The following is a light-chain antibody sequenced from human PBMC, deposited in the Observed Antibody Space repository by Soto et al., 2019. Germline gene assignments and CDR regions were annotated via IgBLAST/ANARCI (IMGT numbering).Light chain of an antibody. Sequence: EIVLTQSPGTLSLSPGERATLSCRASQSVSSSFLAWYQQQPGQAPRLLIYGASSRATGIPDRFSGSGSGTDFTLTISSLEPEDVALYYCQQYGSSPLTFGGGTKVEIK. CDR1: QSVSSSF. CDR3: QQYGSSPLT. V-gene: IGKV3-20*01. J-gene: IGKJ4*01. CDR2: GAS.